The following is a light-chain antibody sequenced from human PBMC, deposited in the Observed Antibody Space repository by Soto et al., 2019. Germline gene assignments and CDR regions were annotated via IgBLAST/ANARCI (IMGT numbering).Light chain of an antibody. CDR3: QHDGSSPRK. Sequence: EIVLTQSPGTLSLSPGERATLSGRASQSVSSSYLAWYQQEPGQAPMLLIYGASSRTPSITDRFRGSGSGTDFTLTISRLEPEDLAVYYCQHDGSSPRKFGQGTKVQIK. J-gene: IGKJ1*01. V-gene: IGKV3-20*01. CDR1: QSVSSSY. CDR2: GAS.